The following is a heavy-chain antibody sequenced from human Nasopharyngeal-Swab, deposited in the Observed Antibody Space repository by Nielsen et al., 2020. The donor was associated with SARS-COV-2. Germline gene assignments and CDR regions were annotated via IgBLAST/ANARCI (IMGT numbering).Heavy chain of an antibody. CDR2: ISWDGGST. CDR3: AKDGDGSSWYKWSGYYYGMDV. D-gene: IGHD6-13*01. CDR1: GFPFDDYT. J-gene: IGHJ6*02. Sequence: LSLTCAASGFPFDDYTMHWVRQAPGKGLEWVSLISWDGGSTYYADSVKGRFTISRDNSKHSLCLQMNSLRTEDTALYYCAKDGDGSSWYKWSGYYYGMDVWGQGTTVTVSS. V-gene: IGHV3-43*01.